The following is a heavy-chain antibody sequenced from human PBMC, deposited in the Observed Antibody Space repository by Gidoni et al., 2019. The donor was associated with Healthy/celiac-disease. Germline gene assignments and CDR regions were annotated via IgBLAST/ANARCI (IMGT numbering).Heavy chain of an antibody. D-gene: IGHD3-22*01. Sequence: QVQLVQSGAEVKKPGASVKVSCKASGYTFTSYDINWVRQATGQGLEWMGWMNPNSGNTGYAQKFQGRVTMTRNTSISTAYMELSSLRSEDTAVYYCARSQLLSYYYDSTRVGMDVWGQGTTVTVSS. CDR2: MNPNSGNT. CDR3: ARSQLLSYYYDSTRVGMDV. CDR1: GYTFTSYD. V-gene: IGHV1-8*01. J-gene: IGHJ6*02.